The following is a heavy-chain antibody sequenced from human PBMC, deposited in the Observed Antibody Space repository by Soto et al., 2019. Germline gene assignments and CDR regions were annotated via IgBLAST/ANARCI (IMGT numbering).Heavy chain of an antibody. CDR3: AGGTDYRWVL. CDR1: GGSFSGYY. CDR2: INHSGST. V-gene: IGHV4-34*01. Sequence: PSETLSLTCAVYGGSFSGYYWSWIRQPPGKGLEWIGEINHSGSTNYNPSLKSRVTMSVDTSKNQFSLKLNSLTAADAAVYYCAGGTDYRWVLWGQGTTVTVSS. J-gene: IGHJ6*02. D-gene: IGHD4-4*01.